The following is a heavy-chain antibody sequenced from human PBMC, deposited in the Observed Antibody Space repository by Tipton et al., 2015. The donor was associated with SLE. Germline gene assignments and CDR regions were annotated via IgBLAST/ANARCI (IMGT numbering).Heavy chain of an antibody. CDR3: ARDPRDDYDIVTSGMDV. V-gene: IGHV3-33*01. CDR1: GFSFRTYG. Sequence: SLRLSCAASGFSFRTYGMHWVRQAPGKGLEWLAVIWYDGSNQFYADSVKGRFTISRDNSKDTLYLHMSSLRAEDTAVYYCARDPRDDYDIVTSGMDVWGQGTTVTVSS. CDR2: IWYDGSNQ. D-gene: IGHD3-9*01. J-gene: IGHJ6*02.